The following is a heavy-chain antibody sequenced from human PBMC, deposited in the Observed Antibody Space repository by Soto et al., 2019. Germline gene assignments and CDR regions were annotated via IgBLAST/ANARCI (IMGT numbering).Heavy chain of an antibody. D-gene: IGHD3-3*01. CDR2: ISSSSSYI. CDR3: ARGSGYYTGTYWFDP. J-gene: IGHJ5*02. Sequence: EVQLVESGGGLVKPGGSLRLSCAASGFTFSSYSMNWVRQAPGKGLEWVSSISSSSSYIYYADSVKGRFTISRDNAKNSLDLQMNSLRAEDTAVYYCARGSGYYTGTYWFDPWGQGTLVTVSS. CDR1: GFTFSSYS. V-gene: IGHV3-21*01.